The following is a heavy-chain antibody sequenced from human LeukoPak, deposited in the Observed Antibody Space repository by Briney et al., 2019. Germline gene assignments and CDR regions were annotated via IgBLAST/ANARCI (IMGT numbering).Heavy chain of an antibody. CDR3: AKDWAIFGVVTAYYFDY. Sequence: GGSLRLSCAASGFTFSSYWMSWVRQAPGKGLEWVAFIRYDGSNKYYADSVKGRFTISRDNSKNTLYLQMNSLRAEDTAVYYCAKDWAIFGVVTAYYFDYWGQGTLVTVSS. V-gene: IGHV3-30*02. J-gene: IGHJ4*02. CDR2: IRYDGSNK. D-gene: IGHD3-3*01. CDR1: GFTFSSYW.